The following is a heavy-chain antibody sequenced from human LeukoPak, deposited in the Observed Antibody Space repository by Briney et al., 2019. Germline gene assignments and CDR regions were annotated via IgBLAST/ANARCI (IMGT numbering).Heavy chain of an antibody. CDR1: GFTFSSYA. CDR3: AKALTYYYDSSGYYFFDY. V-gene: IGHV3-23*01. CDR2: ISASGGST. Sequence: GGSLRLSCAASGFTFSSYAMSWVRQAPGKGLEWVSAISASGGSTYYADSVKGRFTISRDNSKNTLYLQMNSLRAEDTAVYYCAKALTYYYDSSGYYFFDYWGQGTLVTVSS. D-gene: IGHD3-22*01. J-gene: IGHJ4*02.